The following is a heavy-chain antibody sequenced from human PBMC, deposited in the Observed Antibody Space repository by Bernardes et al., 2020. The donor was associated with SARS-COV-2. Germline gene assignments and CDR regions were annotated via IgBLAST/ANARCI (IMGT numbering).Heavy chain of an antibody. CDR3: ARLMVAGIYFDY. CDR2: IYYSGST. CDR1: GDSVSSASYY. Sequence: SETLSLTCAVSGDSVSSASYYWGWIRQPPGKGLEWIGSIYYSGSTYYNPSLKSRVTISVDTSKNQFSLKLSSVTAADTAVYYCARLMVAGIYFDYWGQGTLVTVSS. J-gene: IGHJ4*02. D-gene: IGHD6-19*01. V-gene: IGHV4-39*01.